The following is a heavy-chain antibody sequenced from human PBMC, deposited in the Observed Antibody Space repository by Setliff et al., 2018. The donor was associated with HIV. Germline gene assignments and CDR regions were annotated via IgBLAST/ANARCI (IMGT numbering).Heavy chain of an antibody. CDR1: GYSFTSNW. V-gene: IGHV5-51*01. Sequence: PWESLKISCKGSGYSFTSNWIGWVRQMPGKGLEWMGIIYPGDSDARYSPSFQGQVTISADKSISTAYLQWSTLKASDTAIYYCARHRHTAAGTLDAFVIWGQGTVVTVSS. CDR2: IYPGDSDA. D-gene: IGHD6-13*01. J-gene: IGHJ3*02. CDR3: ARHRHTAAGTLDAFVI.